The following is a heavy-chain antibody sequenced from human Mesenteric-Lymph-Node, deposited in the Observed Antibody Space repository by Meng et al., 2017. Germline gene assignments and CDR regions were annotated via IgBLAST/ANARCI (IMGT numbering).Heavy chain of an antibody. J-gene: IGHJ5*02. CDR2: ISWNSGTI. V-gene: IGHV3-9*01. CDR3: VKSRGGSYYAGFDL. Sequence: GGSLRLSCAASGISFDEAAIHWVRQGPGKGLEWVSGISWNSGTILYGDSVKGRFNISRDNAKKSLHLQMNSLRPEDTALYYCVKSRGGSYYAGFDLWGQGTLVTVSS. CDR1: GISFDEAA. D-gene: IGHD3-10*01.